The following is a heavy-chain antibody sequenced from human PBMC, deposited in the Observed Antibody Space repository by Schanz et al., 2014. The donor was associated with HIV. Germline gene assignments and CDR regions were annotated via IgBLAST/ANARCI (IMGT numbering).Heavy chain of an antibody. CDR2: IWYDGSNK. Sequence: VQLLESGGGLVEPGESLRLSCAASGFIFSDYGMHWVRQAPGKGLEWVAVIWYDGSNKYYADSVKGRFTISRDNSKNTLYLEMNSLRPEDTAVYYCARETSGFSTSWPPRYHYYGMDVWGQGTTVTVSS. CDR3: ARETSGFSTSWPPRYHYYGMDV. V-gene: IGHV3-33*01. D-gene: IGHD6-13*01. CDR1: GFIFSDYG. J-gene: IGHJ6*02.